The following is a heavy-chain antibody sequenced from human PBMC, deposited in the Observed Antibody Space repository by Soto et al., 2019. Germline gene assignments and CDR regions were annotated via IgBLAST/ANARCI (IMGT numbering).Heavy chain of an antibody. CDR2: ISSSSSYI. Sequence: EVQLVESGGGLVQPGGSLRLSCAASGFTFSSYSMNWVRQAPGKGLEWVSSISSSSSYIYYADSVKGRFTISRDNAKNSLYLQMNSLRAEDTAVYYCARDLGIAVAGEGYWGQGTLVTVSS. CDR3: ARDLGIAVAGEGY. V-gene: IGHV3-21*01. CDR1: GFTFSSYS. D-gene: IGHD6-19*01. J-gene: IGHJ4*02.